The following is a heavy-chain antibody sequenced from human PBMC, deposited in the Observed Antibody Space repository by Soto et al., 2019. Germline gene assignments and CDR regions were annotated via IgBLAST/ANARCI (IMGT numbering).Heavy chain of an antibody. V-gene: IGHV3-23*01. CDR2: ISGSGGST. CDR3: AKFIVVVPAAIQEFSYYYYGMDV. CDR1: GFTFSSYA. D-gene: IGHD2-2*02. Sequence: LRLSCAASGFTFSSYAMSWVRQAPGKGLEWVSAISGSGGSTYYADSVKGRFTISRDNSKNTLYLQMNSLRAEDTAVYYCAKFIVVVPAAIQEFSYYYYGMDVWGQGTKVT. J-gene: IGHJ6*02.